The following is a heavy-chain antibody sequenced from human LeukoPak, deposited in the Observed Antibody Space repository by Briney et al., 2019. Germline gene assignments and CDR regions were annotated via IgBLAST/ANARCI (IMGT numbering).Heavy chain of an antibody. V-gene: IGHV1-18*04. CDR3: ARDTAKVLAVAAWGYFDY. J-gene: IGHJ4*02. CDR2: ISAYNGNT. CDR1: GYTFTSYG. D-gene: IGHD6-19*01. Sequence: VASVKVSCKASGYTFTSYGISWVRQAPGQGLEWMGWISAYNGNTNYAQKLQGRVTMTTDTSTSTAYMELRSLRSDDTAVYYCARDTAKVLAVAAWGYFDYWGQGTLVTASS.